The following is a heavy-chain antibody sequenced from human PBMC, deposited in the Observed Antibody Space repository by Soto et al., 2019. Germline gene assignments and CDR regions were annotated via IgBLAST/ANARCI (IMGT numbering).Heavy chain of an antibody. Sequence: GGSLRLSCAAYGFSFSSYGMHCVRQAPGEGLEWVGAIWNDGSNKYYADSVKNRNTTPRDNSKNTLCLQMNSLRAEDTAVYYCARDNLAKWYSSSPVDNYYYGMDVWGQGTTVTVSS. CDR3: ARDNLAKWYSSSPVDNYYYGMDV. D-gene: IGHD6-6*01. V-gene: IGHV3-33*01. J-gene: IGHJ6*02. CDR1: GFSFSSYG. CDR2: IWNDGSNK.